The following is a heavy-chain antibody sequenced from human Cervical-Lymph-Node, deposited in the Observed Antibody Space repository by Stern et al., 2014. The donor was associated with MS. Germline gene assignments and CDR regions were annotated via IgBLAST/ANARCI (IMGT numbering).Heavy chain of an antibody. Sequence: VQLVQSGAEVERPGASVKVSCKASGYTFTAYFLHWVRQAPGQGLEWMGWISPKTGSATYAQKFQDRVTMTRDTSINTGYMEVSSLRSDDTDVYYCARDRGSYSDYWGQGTLVAVSS. CDR1: GYTFTAYF. V-gene: IGHV1-2*02. D-gene: IGHD1-26*01. J-gene: IGHJ4*02. CDR2: ISPKTGSA. CDR3: ARDRGSYSDY.